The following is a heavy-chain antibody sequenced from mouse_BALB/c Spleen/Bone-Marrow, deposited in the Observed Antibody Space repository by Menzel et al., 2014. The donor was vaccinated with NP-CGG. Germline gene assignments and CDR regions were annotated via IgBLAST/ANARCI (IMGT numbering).Heavy chain of an antibody. CDR1: GYTFXSSW. CDR2: IHPNSGNT. CDR3: ARWGFDY. J-gene: IGHJ2*01. Sequence: QVQLKQSGSVLVRPGASVKLSCKASGYTFXSSWMHWAKQRPGQGLEWIGEIHPNSGNTNYNEKFKGKATLTVDTSSSTAYVDLSSLTSEDSAVYYCARWGFDYWGQGTTLTVSS. V-gene: IGHV1S130*01.